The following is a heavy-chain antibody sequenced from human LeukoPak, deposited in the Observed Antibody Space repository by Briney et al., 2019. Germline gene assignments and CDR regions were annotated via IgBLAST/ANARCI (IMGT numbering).Heavy chain of an antibody. CDR3: AATPQYYYDSSGYLPYYYYYYMDV. CDR1: GYTFTSYG. Sequence: GASVKVSCKASGYTFTSYGISWVRQAPGQGLEWMGWISAYNGNTNYAQKLQGRVTMTRDTSTSTVYMELSSLRSEDTAVYYCAATPQYYYDSSGYLPYYYYYYMDVWGKGTTVTISS. V-gene: IGHV1-18*01. CDR2: ISAYNGNT. D-gene: IGHD3-22*01. J-gene: IGHJ6*03.